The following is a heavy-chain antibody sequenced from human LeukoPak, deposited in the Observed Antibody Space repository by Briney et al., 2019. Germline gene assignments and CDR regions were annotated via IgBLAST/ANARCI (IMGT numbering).Heavy chain of an antibody. Sequence: GGSLRLSCAASGFTFSSYSMNWVRQAPGKGLEWVSSISSSSSYIYYADSVKGRFTISRDNAKNSLYLQMNSLRAEDTAVYYCARDSPQALAILHAFDIWGHGTMVTVSS. CDR1: GFTFSSYS. D-gene: IGHD5-12*01. V-gene: IGHV3-21*01. CDR2: ISSSSSYI. CDR3: ARDSPQALAILHAFDI. J-gene: IGHJ3*02.